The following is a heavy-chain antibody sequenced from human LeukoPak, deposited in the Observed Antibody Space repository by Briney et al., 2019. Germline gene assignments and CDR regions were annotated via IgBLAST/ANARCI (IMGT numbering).Heavy chain of an antibody. CDR2: ISGSGGST. V-gene: IGHV3-23*01. Sequence: GGSLRLSCAASGFTVSSNYMSWVRQAPGKGLEWVSAISGSGGSTYYADSVKGRFTISRDNSKNTLYLQMNSLRAEDTAVYYCAKGNGDYGHDAFDIWGQGTMVTVSS. CDR3: AKGNGDYGHDAFDI. J-gene: IGHJ3*02. D-gene: IGHD4-17*01. CDR1: GFTVSSNY.